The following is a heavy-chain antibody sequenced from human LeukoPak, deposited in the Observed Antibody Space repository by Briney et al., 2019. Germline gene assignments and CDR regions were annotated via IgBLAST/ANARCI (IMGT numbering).Heavy chain of an antibody. J-gene: IGHJ4*02. CDR2: ISSRSSTI. V-gene: IGHV3-48*01. CDR3: ARDQLAYSGYDTLFDY. D-gene: IGHD5-12*01. CDR1: GFTFSSYS. Sequence: GGSLRLSCAASGFTFSSYSMSWVRQAPGKGLEWVSYISSRSSTIYYADSVKGRFTISRDNAKNTLYLQLNSLRPEDTAVYYCARDQLAYSGYDTLFDYWGQGSLVTVSS.